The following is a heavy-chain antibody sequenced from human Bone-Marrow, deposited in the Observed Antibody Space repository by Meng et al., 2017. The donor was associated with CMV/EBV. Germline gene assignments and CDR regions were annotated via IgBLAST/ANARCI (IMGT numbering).Heavy chain of an antibody. D-gene: IGHD3-3*01. CDR3: ARGGVFWSGYDYYYYGMDV. CDR2: IYYSGST. Sequence: SETLSLTCTVSGGSASSGSYYWSWIRQPPGKGLEWIGYIYYSGSTNYNPSLKSRVTISVDTSKNQFSLKLSSVTAADTAVYYCARGGVFWSGYDYYYYGMDVWGQGTTVTVSS. J-gene: IGHJ6*02. V-gene: IGHV4-61*01. CDR1: GGSASSGSYY.